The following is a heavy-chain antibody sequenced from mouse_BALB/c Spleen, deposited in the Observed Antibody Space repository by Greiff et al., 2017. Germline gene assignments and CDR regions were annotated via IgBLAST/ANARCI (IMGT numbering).Heavy chain of an antibody. CDR1: GFDFSRYW. V-gene: IGHV4-1*02. CDR3: ARRWDYDVWFAY. Sequence: EVQLVESGGGLVQPGGSLKLSCAASGFDFSRYWMSWVRQAPGKGLEWIGEINPDSSTINYTPSLKDKFIISRDNAKNTLYLQMSKVRSEDTALYYCARRWDYDVWFAYWGQGTLVTVSA. J-gene: IGHJ3*01. D-gene: IGHD2-4*01. CDR2: INPDSSTI.